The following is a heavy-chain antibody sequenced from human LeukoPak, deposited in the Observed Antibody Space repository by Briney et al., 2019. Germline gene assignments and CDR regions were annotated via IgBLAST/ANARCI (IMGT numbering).Heavy chain of an antibody. CDR2: IIPIFATA. Sequence: ASVKVSCKASGGTFSSYATSWVRQAPGQGLEWMGGIIPIFATANYAQRFQGRVTITADESMSTAYMDLSSLRSEDTAVYYCARHRLRYFDWSAPAEYFQHWGQGTLVTVSS. V-gene: IGHV1-69*01. D-gene: IGHD3-9*01. J-gene: IGHJ1*01. CDR3: ARHRLRYFDWSAPAEYFQH. CDR1: GGTFSSYA.